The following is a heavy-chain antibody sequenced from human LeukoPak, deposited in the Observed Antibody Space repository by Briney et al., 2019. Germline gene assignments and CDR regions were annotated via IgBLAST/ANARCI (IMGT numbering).Heavy chain of an antibody. CDR2: IYYSGST. V-gene: IGHV4-59*01. Sequence: SETLSLTCTVSGGSISSCYWSWIRQPPGKGLEWIGYIYYSGSTNYNPSLKSRVTISVDTSKNQFSLKLSSVTAADTAVYYCARGYSSSWYKGDYFDYWGQGTLVTVSS. D-gene: IGHD6-13*01. J-gene: IGHJ4*02. CDR1: GGSISSCY. CDR3: ARGYSSSWYKGDYFDY.